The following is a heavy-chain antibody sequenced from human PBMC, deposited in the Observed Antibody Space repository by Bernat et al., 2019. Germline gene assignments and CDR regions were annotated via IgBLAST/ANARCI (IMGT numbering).Heavy chain of an antibody. V-gene: IGHV2-70*01. J-gene: IGHJ4*02. Sequence: QVTLRESGPALVKPTQTLTLTCTFSGFSLSTSGMCVSWIRQPPGKALEWLALIDWDDDKDYSTSLKTRLTISKDTSKNRVVLTMTNMDPVDTATNYGARRGGYDSAHDYWGQGTLVTVSS. D-gene: IGHD5-12*01. CDR1: GFSLSTSGMC. CDR2: IDWDDDK. CDR3: ARRGGYDSAHDY.